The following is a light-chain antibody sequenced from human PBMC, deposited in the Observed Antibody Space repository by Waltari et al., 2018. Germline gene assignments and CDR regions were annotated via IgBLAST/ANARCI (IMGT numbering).Light chain of an antibody. J-gene: IGLJ3*02. CDR3: AAWDDSLSGRV. CDR2: KNN. Sequence: QSVLTQPPSASGTPGQGVIISCSGSNSNIGSHNLYWYQHLPGTAPKLLIYKNNQRPSGVPERFSGYKSGTSASLAISGLRSEDEADYYCAAWDDSLSGRVFGGGTKLTVL. V-gene: IGLV1-47*01. CDR1: NSNIGSHN.